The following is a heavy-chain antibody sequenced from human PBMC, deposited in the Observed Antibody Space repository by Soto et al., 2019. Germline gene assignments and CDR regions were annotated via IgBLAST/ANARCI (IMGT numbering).Heavy chain of an antibody. CDR2: INHSGTT. V-gene: IGHV4-34*01. Sequence: QVQLQQWGAGLLKPSETLSLTCAVYGGSFSGYYWSWIRQPPGKGLEWIGEINHSGTTNYNPSLTSRVTISVATSKNQFPLKLSSVTAADTAVYYCARAYYDFWSGYRKKNDAFDIWGQGTMVTVSS. CDR3: ARAYYDFWSGYRKKNDAFDI. J-gene: IGHJ3*02. D-gene: IGHD3-3*01. CDR1: GGSFSGYY.